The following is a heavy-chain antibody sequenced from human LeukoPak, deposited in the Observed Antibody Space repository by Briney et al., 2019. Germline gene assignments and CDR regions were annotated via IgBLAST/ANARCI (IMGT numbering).Heavy chain of an antibody. CDR1: GGTFSSYA. CDR2: IIPILGIA. D-gene: IGHD2-21*02. CDR3: ARFGDYNCFAP. J-gene: IGHJ5*02. V-gene: IGHV1-69*04. Sequence: SVKVSCKASGGTFSSYAISWVRQAPGQGLEWMGRIIPILGIANYAQKFQGRVTITADKSTSTAYMELSSLRSEDTAVYYCARFGDYNCFAPWGRGTLVTVSS.